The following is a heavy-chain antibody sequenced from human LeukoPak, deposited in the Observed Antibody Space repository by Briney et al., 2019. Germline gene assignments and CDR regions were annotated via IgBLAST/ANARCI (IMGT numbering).Heavy chain of an antibody. J-gene: IGHJ6*02. Sequence: PGGSLRLSCAASGFTFSNYNMNWVRQAPGKGLEWVSSISSRSSFIYYADSVKGRFTISRDNSKNTLYLQMNSLRAADTAVYYCAKAMYPQSTSWYRMDVWGQGTTVTVSS. CDR3: AKAMYPQSTSWYRMDV. D-gene: IGHD6-13*01. V-gene: IGHV3-21*04. CDR1: GFTFSNYN. CDR2: ISSRSSFI.